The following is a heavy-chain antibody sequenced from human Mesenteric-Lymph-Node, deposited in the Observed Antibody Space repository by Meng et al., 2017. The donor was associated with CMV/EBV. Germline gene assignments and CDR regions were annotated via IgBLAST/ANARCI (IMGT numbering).Heavy chain of an antibody. Sequence: GESLKISCAASGFTFSSYGMHWVRQAPGKGLEWVAFIRKDESEKQYAGSVKGRFTISRDNAKNSLYLQMDSLRAEDTALYYCARDPNLRDRGWLDPWGQGTLVTVSS. J-gene: IGHJ5*02. CDR2: IRKDESEK. CDR3: ARDPNLRDRGWLDP. D-gene: IGHD5-24*01. V-gene: IGHV3-30*02. CDR1: GFTFSSYG.